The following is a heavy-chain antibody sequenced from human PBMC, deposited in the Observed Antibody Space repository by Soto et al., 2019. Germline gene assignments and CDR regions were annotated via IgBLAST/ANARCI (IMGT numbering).Heavy chain of an antibody. J-gene: IGHJ4*02. D-gene: IGHD7-27*01. CDR2: SSAYNGNT. Sequence: QGQLVQSGAEVKKPGASVKVSCKASGYTFTDFGISWVRQAPGQGLEWMGWSSAYNGNTNYAHKVQDRVTMTTDTSTSTAYMEMRNLTPDDTAVYYCARDSGNLGNWAYFLDYWGQGTLVTVSS. CDR1: GYTFTDFG. CDR3: ARDSGNLGNWAYFLDY. V-gene: IGHV1-18*01.